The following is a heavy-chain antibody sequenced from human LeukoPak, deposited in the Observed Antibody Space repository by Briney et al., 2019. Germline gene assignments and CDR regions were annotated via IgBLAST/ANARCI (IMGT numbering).Heavy chain of an antibody. V-gene: IGHV1-18*01. J-gene: IGHJ4*02. D-gene: IGHD3-10*01. CDR3: ARTGGFGELSYFDY. Sequence: VASVKVSCKASGYTFTSYGISWVRQAPGQGLEWMGWISAYNGNTNYAQKLQGRVTMTTDTSTSTAYMELSSLRSEDTAVYYCARTGGFGELSYFDYWGQGTLVTVSS. CDR2: ISAYNGNT. CDR1: GYTFTSYG.